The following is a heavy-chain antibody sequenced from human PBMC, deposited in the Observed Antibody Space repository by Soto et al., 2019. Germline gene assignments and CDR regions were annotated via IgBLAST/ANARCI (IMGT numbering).Heavy chain of an antibody. CDR1: GYTLTELS. V-gene: IGHV1-24*01. J-gene: IGHJ4*02. CDR2: FDPEDGET. Sequence: ASVKVSCKVSGYTLTELSMRWVRQAPGKGLEWMGGFDPEDGETIYAQKFQGRVTMTEDTSTDTAYMELSSLRSEDTAVYYCATLSNWNYLYYFDYWGQGTLVTVSS. D-gene: IGHD1-7*01. CDR3: ATLSNWNYLYYFDY.